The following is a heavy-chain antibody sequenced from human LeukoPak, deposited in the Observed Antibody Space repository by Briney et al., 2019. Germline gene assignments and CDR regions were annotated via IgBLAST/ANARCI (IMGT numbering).Heavy chain of an antibody. CDR1: GGSISSYY. V-gene: IGHV4-59*01. Sequence: SETLSLTCTVSGGSISSYYWSWIRQPPGKGLEWIGYIYYSGSTNYNPSLKSRVTISVDTSKNQFSLKLSSVTAADTAVYYCASAPDSYYGSGSYYNAPWFDPWGQGTLVTVSS. J-gene: IGHJ5*02. CDR3: ASAPDSYYGSGSYYNAPWFDP. CDR2: IYYSGST. D-gene: IGHD3-10*01.